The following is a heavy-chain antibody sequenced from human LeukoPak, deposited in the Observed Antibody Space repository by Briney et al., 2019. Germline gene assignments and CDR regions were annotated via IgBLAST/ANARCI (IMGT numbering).Heavy chain of an antibody. D-gene: IGHD3-10*01. J-gene: IGHJ6*04. Sequence: PGGSLRLSCAVSGFTVSSNYMSWVRQAPGKGLEWVSVIYSGGSTYYADSVKGRFTISRDNSKNTLYLQMNSLRAEDTAVYYCARDLITMVRGVKYYYYGMDVWGKGTTVTVSS. CDR1: GFTVSSNY. CDR3: ARDLITMVRGVKYYYYGMDV. CDR2: IYSGGST. V-gene: IGHV3-53*01.